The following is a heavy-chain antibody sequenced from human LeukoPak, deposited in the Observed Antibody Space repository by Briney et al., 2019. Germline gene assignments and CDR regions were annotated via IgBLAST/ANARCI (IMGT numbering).Heavy chain of an antibody. D-gene: IGHD1-26*01. CDR3: VRAGWELDY. CDR1: GFTFSTYW. CDR2: IKEDGSEK. Sequence: GGSLRLSCAASGFTFSTYWMAWVRQAPGKGLQWVAHIKEDGSEKYYLDSVRGRFTMGRDDAKSSLYLQMTSLRAEDTALYYCVRAGWELDYWGQGTPVTVSS. J-gene: IGHJ4*02. V-gene: IGHV3-7*01.